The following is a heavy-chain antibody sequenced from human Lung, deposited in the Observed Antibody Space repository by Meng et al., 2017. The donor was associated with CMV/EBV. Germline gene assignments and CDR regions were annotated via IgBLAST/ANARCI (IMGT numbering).Heavy chain of an antibody. CDR3: ASQEAGPYSGYEGRFDY. CDR2: IIPIFGSA. Sequence: SVXVSCKASGGTFSSYAISWVRQAPGQGLEWMGGIIPIFGSANYAQKFQGRVTITTDESTSTAYMELSSLRSEDTAVYYCASQEAGPYSGYEGRFDYWGQGTLVTVSS. D-gene: IGHD5-12*01. V-gene: IGHV1-69*05. J-gene: IGHJ4*02. CDR1: GGTFSSYA.